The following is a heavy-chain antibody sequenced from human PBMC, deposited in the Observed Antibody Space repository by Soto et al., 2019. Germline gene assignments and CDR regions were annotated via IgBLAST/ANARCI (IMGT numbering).Heavy chain of an antibody. D-gene: IGHD1-1*01. V-gene: IGHV3-15*01. J-gene: IGHJ3*01. Sequence: EVQLVESGGGLVKPGGSLRLSCAASGFTFSNAWMSWVRQAPGKGLEWVGRIKSETAGGTTDYAAPVKGRFTISRPESKTTLYLQITSLKCQDTAVYYCTTGVGYNWNADDAFEFWGQGTVVTVSS. CDR3: TTGVGYNWNADDAFEF. CDR2: IKSETAGGTT. CDR1: GFTFSNAW.